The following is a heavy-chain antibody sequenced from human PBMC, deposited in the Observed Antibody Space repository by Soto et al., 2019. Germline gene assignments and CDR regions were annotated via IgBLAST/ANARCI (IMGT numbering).Heavy chain of an antibody. D-gene: IGHD3-3*01. V-gene: IGHV1-69*13. CDR2: IIPIFGTA. J-gene: IGHJ6*02. CDR1: GGTFSSYA. Sequence: SVKVSCKASGGTFSSYAISWVRQAPGQGLEWMGGIIPIFGTANYAQKFQGRVTITADESTSTAYMELSSLRSEDTAVYYCASHRGGTFYDFWSHYGMDVWGQGTTVTVSS. CDR3: ASHRGGTFYDFWSHYGMDV.